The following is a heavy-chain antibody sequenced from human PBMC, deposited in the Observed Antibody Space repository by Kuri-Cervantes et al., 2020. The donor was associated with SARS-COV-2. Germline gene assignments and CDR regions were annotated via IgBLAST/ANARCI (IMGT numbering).Heavy chain of an antibody. CDR1: GYSISSGYY. D-gene: IGHD3-3*01. CDR2: IYYSGST. CDR3: RYSGWSGPYYYYMDV. Sequence: SETLSLTCTVSGYSISSGYYWGWIRQPPGKGLEWIGSIYYSGSTYYNPSLKSRVTISVDTFKNQFSLKLSSVTAADTAVYYCRYSGWSGPYYYYMDVWGKGTTVTVSS. J-gene: IGHJ6*03. V-gene: IGHV4-38-2*02.